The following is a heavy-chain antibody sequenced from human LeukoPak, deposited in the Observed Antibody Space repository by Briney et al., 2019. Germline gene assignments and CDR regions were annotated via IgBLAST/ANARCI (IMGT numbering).Heavy chain of an antibody. Sequence: PGRSLRLSCAASGFTFSSYAMHWVRQAPGKGLEWVAVISYDGSNKYYADSVKGRFTISRDNSKNTLYLQMNSLRAEDTAVYYCARDPYSTTSNRVGYWGQGTLVTVSS. D-gene: IGHD6-13*01. J-gene: IGHJ4*02. V-gene: IGHV3-30-3*01. CDR2: ISYDGSNK. CDR1: GFTFSSYA. CDR3: ARDPYSTTSNRVGY.